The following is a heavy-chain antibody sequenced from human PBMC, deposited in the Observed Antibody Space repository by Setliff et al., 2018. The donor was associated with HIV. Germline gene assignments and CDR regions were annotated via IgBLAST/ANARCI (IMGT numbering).Heavy chain of an antibody. CDR1: GGSSIGSSFQ. CDR2: IYYTGST. CDR3: ARDLGGPRNFDN. Sequence: PSETLSLTCTVSGGSSIGSSFQSTWIRQSPGKGLEWIGYIYYTGSTYYNPSLKSRLTISIDTSKNQFSLKLRSVTAADTAVYYCARDLGGPRNFDNWGQGTLVTVSS. D-gene: IGHD2-15*01. J-gene: IGHJ4*02. V-gene: IGHV4-30-4*08.